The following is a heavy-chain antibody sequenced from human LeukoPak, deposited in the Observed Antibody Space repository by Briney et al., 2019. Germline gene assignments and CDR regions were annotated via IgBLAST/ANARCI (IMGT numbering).Heavy chain of an antibody. J-gene: IGHJ4*02. CDR1: GFPFGTYG. Sequence: GGSLRLSCAASGFPFGTYGMYWVRQAPGKGLEWVAVISYDGSNEYYADSVKGRFTISRNNSKNTLYLQMNGLRPEDTAVYYCGRGVPPDYWGQGTLITVSS. D-gene: IGHD3-10*01. V-gene: IGHV3-30*03. CDR2: ISYDGSNE. CDR3: GRGVPPDY.